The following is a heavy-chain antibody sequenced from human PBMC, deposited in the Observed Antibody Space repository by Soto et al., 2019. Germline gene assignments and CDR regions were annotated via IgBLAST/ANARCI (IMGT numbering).Heavy chain of an antibody. CDR1: GFIFSNYG. Sequence: GGSLRLSCAASGFIFSNYGMHWVRQAPGKGLEWVALMSYDGSNKKYADSVKGRFTISRDDSKNTLYLQMNSLRADDTALYYCAKDWDSRPLSYSYGMDVWRQWTTVTVAS. J-gene: IGHJ6*02. D-gene: IGHD6-13*01. CDR3: AKDWDSRPLSYSYGMDV. CDR2: MSYDGSNK. V-gene: IGHV3-30*18.